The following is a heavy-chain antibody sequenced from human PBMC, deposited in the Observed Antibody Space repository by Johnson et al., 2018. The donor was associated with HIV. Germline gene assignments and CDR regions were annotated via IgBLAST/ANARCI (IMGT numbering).Heavy chain of an antibody. CDR2: IKQDGSDK. CDR3: ARELNSGNYDPWFERWESGAFDV. D-gene: IGHD1-26*01. J-gene: IGHJ3*01. CDR1: GFTFSDFR. V-gene: IGHV3-7*03. Sequence: VQLVESGGGLVQPGGSLRLSCTASGFTFSDFRMSWVRQAPGRGLEWVANIKQDGSDKYYVDAVKGRLIISRDNVNNSVYLQMNSLRGEDTAVYYCARELNSGNYDPWFERWESGAFDVWGQGTLVTVSS.